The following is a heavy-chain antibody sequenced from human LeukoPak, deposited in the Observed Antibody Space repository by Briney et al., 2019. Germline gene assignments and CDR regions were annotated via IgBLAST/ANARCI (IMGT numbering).Heavy chain of an antibody. Sequence: GGSLRLSCAASGFTFSSNAINWVRQAPGKGLEWVSAISGSGRNKHYADSVKGRFTISRDNSKNTLYLQMNSLRAEDTAVYHCARVAAAGGSFDFWGQGTTVTVSS. V-gene: IGHV3-23*01. D-gene: IGHD6-25*01. CDR2: ISGSGRNK. J-gene: IGHJ3*01. CDR1: GFTFSSNA. CDR3: ARVAAAGGSFDF.